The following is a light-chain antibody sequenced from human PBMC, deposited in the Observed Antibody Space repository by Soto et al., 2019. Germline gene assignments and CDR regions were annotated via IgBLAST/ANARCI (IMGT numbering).Light chain of an antibody. CDR1: MRDVGAYNL. J-gene: IGLJ3*02. Sequence: QSVLTQPASVSGSAGQSITISCSGTMRDVGAYNLVSWYQQHPGTAPKLIIYEVRNRPSGISSRFSGSRSGNTASLTISGLQSEAEGDYDCSAYTARSTLVFGGGTKLTVL. CDR3: SAYTARSTLV. V-gene: IGLV2-14*01. CDR2: EVR.